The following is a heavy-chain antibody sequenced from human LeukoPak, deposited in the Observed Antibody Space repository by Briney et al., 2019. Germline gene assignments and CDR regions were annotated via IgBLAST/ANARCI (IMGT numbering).Heavy chain of an antibody. CDR2: ISSSSSYI. J-gene: IGHJ5*02. D-gene: IGHD2-2*01. CDR1: GFTFSSYS. Sequence: GGSLRLSCAASGFTFSSYSMNWVRQAPGKGLEWVSSISSSSSYIYYADSVKGRFTISRDNAKNSLYLQMNSLRAEDTAVYYCARVPRHCSSTSCHLGTGAYNWFDPWGQGTLVTVSS. CDR3: ARVPRHCSSTSCHLGTGAYNWFDP. V-gene: IGHV3-21*01.